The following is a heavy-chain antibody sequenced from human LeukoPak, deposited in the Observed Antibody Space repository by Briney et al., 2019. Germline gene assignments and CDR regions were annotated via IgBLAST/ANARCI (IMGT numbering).Heavy chain of an antibody. V-gene: IGHV4-30-2*01. CDR2: IYHSGST. D-gene: IGHD3-3*01. CDR1: GGSISSGGYY. Sequence: SETLSLTCTVSGGSISSGGYYWSWIRQPPGKGLEWIGYIYHSGSTYYNPSLKSRVTISVDRSKNQFPLKLSSVTAADTAVYYCASRFGVVLDYWGQGTLVTFSS. CDR3: ASRFGVVLDY. J-gene: IGHJ4*02.